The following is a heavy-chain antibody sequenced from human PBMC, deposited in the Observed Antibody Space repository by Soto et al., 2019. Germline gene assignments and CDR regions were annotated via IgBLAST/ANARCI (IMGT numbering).Heavy chain of an antibody. CDR1: GFTFSSYG. CDR3: ASRTSGWYFDY. CDR2: ISHDGSNK. J-gene: IGHJ4*02. D-gene: IGHD6-19*01. Sequence: PGGSLRLSCAASGFTFSSYGMHWVRQAPGKGLEWVAVISHDGSNKYFADSVRGRFTISRDNSQNTLNLQMNSLRAEDTAVYYCASRTSGWYFDYWGQGTLVTVSS. V-gene: IGHV3-30*03.